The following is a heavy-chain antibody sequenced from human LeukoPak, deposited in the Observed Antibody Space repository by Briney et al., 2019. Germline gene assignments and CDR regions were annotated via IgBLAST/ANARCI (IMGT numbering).Heavy chain of an antibody. D-gene: IGHD6-13*01. CDR1: GFTFSSYG. CDR3: AKGEWAAAGTVDY. Sequence: GGSLRLSCAASGFTFSSYGMHWVRQAPGKGLEWVAFIRYDGSNKYYADSVKGRFTISRDNSKNTLYLQMNSLRAEDTAVYYCAKGEWAAAGTVDYWGQGTLVTVSS. CDR2: IRYDGSNK. V-gene: IGHV3-30*02. J-gene: IGHJ4*02.